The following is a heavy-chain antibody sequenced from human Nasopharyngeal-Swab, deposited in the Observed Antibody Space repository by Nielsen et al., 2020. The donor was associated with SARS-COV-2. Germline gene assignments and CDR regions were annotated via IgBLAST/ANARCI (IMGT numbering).Heavy chain of an antibody. CDR1: GFTFDDYA. CDR3: AGSGWEDYYFDY. V-gene: IGHV3-9*01. J-gene: IGHJ4*02. CDR2: ISWSSGSI. Sequence: SLKISCAASGFTFDDYAMHWVRQAPGKGLEWVSGISWSSGSIGYADSVKGRFTISRDNAKNSLYLQMNSLRAEDTALYYCAGSGWEDYYFDYWGQGTLVTVSS. D-gene: IGHD6-19*01.